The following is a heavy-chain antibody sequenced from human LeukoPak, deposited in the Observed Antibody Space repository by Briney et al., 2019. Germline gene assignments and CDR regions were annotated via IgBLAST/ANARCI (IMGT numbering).Heavy chain of an antibody. V-gene: IGHV4-59*08. J-gene: IGHJ4*02. CDR3: ARHRTTSFDY. CDR1: GGSISSYY. D-gene: IGHD4-11*01. Sequence: NPSETLSLTCTVSGGSISSYYWSWIRQPPGKGLEWIGYIYYSGSTNYNPSLKSRVTISVDTSKNQFSLKLSSVTAADTAVYYYARHRTTSFDYWGQGTLVTVSS. CDR2: IYYSGST.